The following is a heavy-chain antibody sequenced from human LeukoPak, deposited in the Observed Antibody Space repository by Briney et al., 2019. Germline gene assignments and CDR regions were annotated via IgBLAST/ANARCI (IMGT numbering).Heavy chain of an antibody. CDR1: GYTFTSYA. V-gene: IGHV1-3*01. D-gene: IGHD5-18*01. Sequence: ASVKVSCKASGYTFTSYAMHLVRQAPGQRLEWMGWINAGNGNTKYSQKFQGRVTITRDTSASTAYMELSSLRSEDTAVYYCARDFTHVDTAMVFDYWGQGTLVTVSS. CDR2: INAGNGNT. CDR3: ARDFTHVDTAMVFDY. J-gene: IGHJ4*02.